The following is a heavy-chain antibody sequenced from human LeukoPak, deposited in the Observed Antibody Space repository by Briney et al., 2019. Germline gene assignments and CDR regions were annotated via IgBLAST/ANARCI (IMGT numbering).Heavy chain of an antibody. Sequence: SETLSLTCTVSGGSVSSGSYYWSWIRQPPGKGLEWIGYIYYSGSTNYNPSLKSRATISVDTSKNQFSLKLSSVTAADTAVYYCARGYCSGGSCYHFDYWGQGTLVTVSS. V-gene: IGHV4-61*01. CDR2: IYYSGST. CDR1: GGSVSSGSYY. D-gene: IGHD2-15*01. CDR3: ARGYCSGGSCYHFDY. J-gene: IGHJ4*02.